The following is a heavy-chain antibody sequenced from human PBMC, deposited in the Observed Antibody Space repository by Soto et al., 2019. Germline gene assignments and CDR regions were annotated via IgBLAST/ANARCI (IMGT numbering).Heavy chain of an antibody. V-gene: IGHV1-18*04. CDR2: VSPYNGNR. CDR3: AREVGHMDV. J-gene: IGHJ6*02. Sequence: QVQLVQSGAEVKKPGASVKVSCKAFGYTFTTYGINWVRQAPGQGLEWMGWVSPYNGNRSYAQKVQGRVTMTTDTATRTAYLELRSLRSDDTAVYYCAREVGHMDVWGQGTTVTVSS. CDR1: GYTFTTYG. D-gene: IGHD2-2*01.